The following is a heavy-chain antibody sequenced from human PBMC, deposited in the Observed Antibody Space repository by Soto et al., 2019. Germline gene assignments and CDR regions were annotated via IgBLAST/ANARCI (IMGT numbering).Heavy chain of an antibody. CDR2: IYPSGST. V-gene: IGHV4-4*07. J-gene: IGHJ4*02. CDR1: GGSINSYY. D-gene: IGHD3-10*01. Sequence: QVQLQESGPGLVKPSEALSLTCTVSGGSINSYYWSWIRQPAGKGLEWIGRIYPSGSTNYNPSLTSRVTMSVDTSKNRFSLKLTSVTAADTAVYYCARDNYGSGRFDYWGQGALVTVSS. CDR3: ARDNYGSGRFDY.